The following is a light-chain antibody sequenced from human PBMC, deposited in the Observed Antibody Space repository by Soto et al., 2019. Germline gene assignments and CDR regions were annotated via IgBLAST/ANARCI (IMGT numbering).Light chain of an antibody. Sequence: DIQMTQSPSTLSASVGDRVTITCRASQSISSWLAWYQQKPGKAPKLLIYKASSLESRVPSRFSSSGSGTEFTLTISSLQPDDFATYYCQQYNSYPLTFGGGTKVEIK. CDR1: QSISSW. J-gene: IGKJ4*01. CDR2: KAS. V-gene: IGKV1-5*03. CDR3: QQYNSYPLT.